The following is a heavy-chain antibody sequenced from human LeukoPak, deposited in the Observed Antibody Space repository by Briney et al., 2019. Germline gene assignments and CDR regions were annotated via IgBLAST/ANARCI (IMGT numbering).Heavy chain of an antibody. Sequence: GESLKISCAASEFTFSSYAMTWVRQAPGKGLEWVSSIASSEYNIYYADSVRGRFTISRDNSKNTLFLQMNSLRAEDTAVYYCTRQQLDAFDIWGPGTMVTVSS. CDR3: TRQQLDAFDI. J-gene: IGHJ3*02. CDR1: EFTFSSYA. D-gene: IGHD6-13*01. V-gene: IGHV3-23*01. CDR2: IASSEYNI.